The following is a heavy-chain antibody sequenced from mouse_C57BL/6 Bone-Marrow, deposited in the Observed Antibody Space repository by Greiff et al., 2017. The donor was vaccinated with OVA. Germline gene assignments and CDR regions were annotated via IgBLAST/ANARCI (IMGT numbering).Heavy chain of an antibody. V-gene: IGHV1-81*01. Sequence: VKLQESGAELARPGASVKLSCKASGYTFTSYGISWVKQRTGQGLEWIGEIYPRSGNTYYNEKFKGKATLTADKSSGTAYMELRSLTSEDSAVYFCARSGGGYFDVWGTGTTVTVSS. J-gene: IGHJ1*03. CDR2: IYPRSGNT. CDR1: GYTFTSYG. CDR3: ARSGGGYFDV. D-gene: IGHD3-1*01.